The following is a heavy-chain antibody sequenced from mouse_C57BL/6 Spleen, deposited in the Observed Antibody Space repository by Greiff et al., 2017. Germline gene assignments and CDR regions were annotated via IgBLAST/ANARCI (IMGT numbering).Heavy chain of an antibody. CDR1: GFTFSSYA. Sequence: DVMLVESGGGLVKPGGSLKLSCAASGFTFSSYAMSWVRQTPEKRLEWVATISDGGSYTYYPDNVKGRFTISRDNAKNNLYLQMSHLKSEDTAMYYCARDQIWGYAMDYWGQGTSVTVAS. CDR3: ARDQIWGYAMDY. V-gene: IGHV5-4*01. CDR2: ISDGGSYT. J-gene: IGHJ4*01. D-gene: IGHD1-1*02.